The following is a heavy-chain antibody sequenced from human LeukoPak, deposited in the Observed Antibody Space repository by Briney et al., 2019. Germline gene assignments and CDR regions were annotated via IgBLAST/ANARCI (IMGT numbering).Heavy chain of an antibody. J-gene: IGHJ4*02. CDR1: GGSFSGYY. CDR2: INHSGST. Sequence: PSETLSLTCGVSGGSFSGYYWNWIRQPPGRGLEWIGEINHSGSTNYNPSLKSRVTISVDTSQKQFSLRLSSVTAADTAVYYCARGRYLTTGGGAAAGFLDYWGQGTLVTVS. CDR3: ARGRYLTTGGGAAAGFLDY. V-gene: IGHV4-34*01. D-gene: IGHD6-13*01.